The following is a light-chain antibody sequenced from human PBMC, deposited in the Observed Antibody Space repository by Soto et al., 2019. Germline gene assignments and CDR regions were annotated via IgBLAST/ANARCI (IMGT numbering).Light chain of an antibody. Sequence: QSALTQPASVSGSPGQSITISCTGTSSDVAYFNYVSWYQHHPGKAPKLIIYEVSNRPSGVSNRVSGSKSGNTASLTISGLQAEDEADYYCSSYTTSYTQVFGGGTKVTVL. CDR1: SSDVAYFNY. CDR2: EVS. J-gene: IGLJ3*02. V-gene: IGLV2-14*01. CDR3: SSYTTSYTQV.